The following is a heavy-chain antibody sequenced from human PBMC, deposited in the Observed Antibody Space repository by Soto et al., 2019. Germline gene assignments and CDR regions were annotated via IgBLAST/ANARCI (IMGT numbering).Heavy chain of an antibody. Sequence: QGLLQESGPRLVKASESLSLTCTVSGGPISSYSWSWIRQTPGKGLEWIGYLSYGGSPNYNPSLESLVTITINMTATQFSLKLKSLTAADTAVYYSARGFWATGGGIYYYSMDVLGQGTTVRVS. CDR1: GGPISSYS. J-gene: IGHJ6*02. CDR3: ARGFWATGGGIYYYSMDV. CDR2: LSYGGSP. V-gene: IGHV4-59*13. D-gene: IGHD2-15*01.